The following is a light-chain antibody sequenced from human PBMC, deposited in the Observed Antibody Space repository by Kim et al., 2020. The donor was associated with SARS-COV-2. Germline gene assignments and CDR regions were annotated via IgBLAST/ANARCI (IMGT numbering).Light chain of an antibody. J-gene: IGLJ3*02. V-gene: IGLV4-69*01. CDR3: QTWDTGIQV. CDR2: VYGDGNY. CDR1: SGPSSYV. Sequence: QPVLTQSPSASASLGASVKLTCTLSSGPSSYVIAWHQQQPEKGPRFLMKVYGDGNYNKGDGIPDRFSGSSSGAERYLTISSLQSEDEADYYCQTWDTGIQVFGEGTQLTVL.